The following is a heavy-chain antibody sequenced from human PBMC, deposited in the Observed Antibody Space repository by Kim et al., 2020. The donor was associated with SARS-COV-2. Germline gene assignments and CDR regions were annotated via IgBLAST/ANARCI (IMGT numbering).Heavy chain of an antibody. J-gene: IGHJ1*01. CDR3: ARHSPRDGYILGYFQH. CDR1: GGSISSSSYY. D-gene: IGHD5-12*01. CDR2: IYYSGST. Sequence: SETLSLTCTVSGGSISSSSYYWGWIRQPPGKGLEWIGSIYYSGSTYYNPSLKSRVTISVDTSKNQFSLKLSSVTAADTAVYYCARHSPRDGYILGYFQHWGQGTLVTVSS. V-gene: IGHV4-39*01.